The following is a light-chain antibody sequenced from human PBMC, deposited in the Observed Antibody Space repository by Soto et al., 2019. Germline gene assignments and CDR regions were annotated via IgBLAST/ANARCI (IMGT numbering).Light chain of an antibody. CDR2: EVT. CDR1: SSDVGAYNY. J-gene: IGLJ2*01. CDR3: NSYAGSNNVV. Sequence: QSALTQPPSASGSPGQSVTISCTGTSSDVGAYNYVSWYQQHPGKAPKLMIYEVTKRPSGVPDRFSGSKSGNNTASLTVSGIQAEDEADYYCNSYAGSNNVVFGEGTKVTVL. V-gene: IGLV2-8*01.